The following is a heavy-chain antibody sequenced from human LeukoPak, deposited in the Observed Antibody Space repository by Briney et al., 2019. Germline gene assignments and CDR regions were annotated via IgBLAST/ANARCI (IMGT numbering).Heavy chain of an antibody. D-gene: IGHD1-7*01. J-gene: IGHJ4*02. CDR2: IYYSGST. Sequence: SETLSLTCTVSGGSISSSSYYWGWIRQPPGKGLEWIGSIYYSGSTYYNPSLKSRVTISVDTSKNQFSLKLSSVTAADTAVYYCARQWYNWNYALFYWGQGTLVTVSS. CDR1: GGSISSSSYY. V-gene: IGHV4-39*01. CDR3: ARQWYNWNYALFY.